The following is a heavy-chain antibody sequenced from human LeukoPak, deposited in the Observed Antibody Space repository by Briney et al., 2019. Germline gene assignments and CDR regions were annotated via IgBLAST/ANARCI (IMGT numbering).Heavy chain of an antibody. Sequence: ASVKVSCKASGYTFTGYYMHWVRQAPGQGLGWMGWINPNSGGTNYAQKFQGRVTMTRDTSISTAYMELSRLRSDDTAVYYCARYIAAASDEAFDIWGQGTMVTVSS. J-gene: IGHJ3*02. CDR3: ARYIAAASDEAFDI. V-gene: IGHV1-2*02. CDR1: GYTFTGYY. D-gene: IGHD6-13*01. CDR2: INPNSGGT.